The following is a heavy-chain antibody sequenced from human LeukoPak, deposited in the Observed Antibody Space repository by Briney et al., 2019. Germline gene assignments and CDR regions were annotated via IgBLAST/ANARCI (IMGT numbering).Heavy chain of an antibody. Sequence: GGSLRLSCAASGFTFSNASMSWVRQVPGKGLEWVGRIQSKTDGGTTDYAAPVKGRFTISRDDSKNTLYLQMNSLKTEDSAVYYCTTDLNARGNYYDSSGYVSTIDYWGQGTLVTVSS. V-gene: IGHV3-15*01. CDR3: TTDLNARGNYYDSSGYVSTIDY. D-gene: IGHD3-22*01. J-gene: IGHJ4*02. CDR2: IQSKTDGGTT. CDR1: GFTFSNAS.